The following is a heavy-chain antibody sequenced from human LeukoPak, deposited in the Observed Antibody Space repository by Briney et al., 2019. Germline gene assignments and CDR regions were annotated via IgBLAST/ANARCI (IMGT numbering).Heavy chain of an antibody. CDR2: ISGSGDST. CDR1: GFTFSSYA. J-gene: IGHJ4*02. D-gene: IGHD3-3*01. CDR3: ARAGSGDFWSGYINYFDY. Sequence: GGSLRLSCAASGFTFSSYAMSWVRQAPGKGLEWVSTISGSGDSTYYADSVKGRFTISRDNAKNSLYLQMNSLRDEDTAVYYCARAGSGDFWSGYINYFDYWGQGTLVTVSS. V-gene: IGHV3-23*01.